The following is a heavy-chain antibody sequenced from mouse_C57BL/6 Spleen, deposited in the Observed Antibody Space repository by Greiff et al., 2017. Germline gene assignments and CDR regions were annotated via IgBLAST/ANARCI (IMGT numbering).Heavy chain of an antibody. J-gene: IGHJ3*01. CDR2: IHPSDSDT. Sequence: VQLQQPGAELVKPGASVKVSCKASGYTFTSYWMHWVKQRPGQGLEWIGRIHPSDSDTNYNQKFKGKATVTVDKSSSTAYMQLSSLTSEDSAVYYCASGNYGWAGFAYWGQGTLVTVSA. V-gene: IGHV1-74*01. CDR1: GYTFTSYW. D-gene: IGHD2-1*01. CDR3: ASGNYGWAGFAY.